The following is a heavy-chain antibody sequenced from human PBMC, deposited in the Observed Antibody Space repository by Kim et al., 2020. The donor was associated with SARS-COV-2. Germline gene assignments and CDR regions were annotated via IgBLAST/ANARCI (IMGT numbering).Heavy chain of an antibody. CDR3: ARAILKYYFDY. D-gene: IGHD3-3*01. Sequence: NEYAVSVKSRITITPDTSKNQFSLQLNSVTPEDTAVYYCARAILKYYFDYWGQGTLVTVSS. V-gene: IGHV6-1*01. CDR2: N. J-gene: IGHJ4*02.